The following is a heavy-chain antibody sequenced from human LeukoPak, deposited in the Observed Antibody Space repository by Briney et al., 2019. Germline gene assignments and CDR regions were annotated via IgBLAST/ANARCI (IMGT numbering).Heavy chain of an antibody. CDR1: GFTFSDYT. CDR2: LPPDGSYQ. Sequence: GGSLRLSCAASGFTFSDYTMRWVRQAPGKGLEWVALLPPDGSYQYYADSLKGRFTISRDNFKNALYLQMNSLRLEDTAVYYCARGLHDRSWYGAHWGQGTLLSVSS. D-gene: IGHD6-13*01. J-gene: IGHJ4*02. CDR3: ARGLHDRSWYGAH. V-gene: IGHV3-30*04.